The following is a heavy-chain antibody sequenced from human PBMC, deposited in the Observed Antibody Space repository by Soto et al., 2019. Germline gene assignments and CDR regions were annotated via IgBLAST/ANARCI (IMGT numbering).Heavy chain of an antibody. J-gene: IGHJ5*02. Sequence: SETLSLTCAVSGGFISSGDSSWSWIRQPPGRGLEWIGHIYHGGTTFYNPSLKSRVAISEDRSKNQFSLYLSSVTSADTAVYYCARGRTGLFCSRNKCPGNWSDTWGQGTLVTVSS. D-gene: IGHD2-2*01. CDR3: ARGRTGLFCSRNKCPGNWSDT. CDR1: GGFISSGDSS. CDR2: IYHGGTT. V-gene: IGHV4-30-2*01.